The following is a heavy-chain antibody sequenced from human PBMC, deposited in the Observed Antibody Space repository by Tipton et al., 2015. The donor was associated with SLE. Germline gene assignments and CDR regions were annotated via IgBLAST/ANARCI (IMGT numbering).Heavy chain of an antibody. CDR1: GGSISSGDYF. J-gene: IGHJ6*03. V-gene: IGHV4-30-4*01. Sequence: LRLSCTVSGGSISSGDYFWSWIRQPPGKGLEWIGYIHYSGSTYYNPSLKSRITISVDTSKNQFSLRLSSVTAADTAVFYCARGSGGYSYGGVYYYSMDVWGKGTAVTVSS. CDR2: IHYSGST. D-gene: IGHD5-18*01. CDR3: ARGSGGYSYGGVYYYSMDV.